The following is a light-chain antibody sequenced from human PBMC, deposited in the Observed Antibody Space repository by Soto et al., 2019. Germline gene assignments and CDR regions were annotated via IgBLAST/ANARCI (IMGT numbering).Light chain of an antibody. CDR2: KAS. CDR3: QHYNSYSEA. CDR1: QTISSW. Sequence: DIQVTQSPSTLCVSVGARVTFTCXASQTISSWLAWYQQKPGKAPKLLIYKASTLKSGVPSRFSGSGSGTEFTLTISSLQPDDFATYYCQHYNSYSEAFGQGTKVDIK. J-gene: IGKJ1*01. V-gene: IGKV1-5*03.